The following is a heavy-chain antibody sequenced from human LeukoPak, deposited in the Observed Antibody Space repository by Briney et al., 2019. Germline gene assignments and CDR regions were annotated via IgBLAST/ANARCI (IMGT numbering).Heavy chain of an antibody. Sequence: GGSLRLSCAASGFTFSSYAMSWVRQAPGKGLEWVSAISGSGGSTYYADSVKGRFTISRDNSKNTLYLQMNSLRAEDTAVYYCAKRKITFGGVIVHPFDYWGQGTLVTFSS. V-gene: IGHV3-23*01. D-gene: IGHD3-16*02. CDR3: AKRKITFGGVIVHPFDY. J-gene: IGHJ4*02. CDR1: GFTFSSYA. CDR2: ISGSGGST.